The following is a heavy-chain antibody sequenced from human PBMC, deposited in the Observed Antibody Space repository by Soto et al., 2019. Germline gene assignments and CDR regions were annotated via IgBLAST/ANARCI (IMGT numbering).Heavy chain of an antibody. D-gene: IGHD6-6*01. CDR1: GYSFTSYW. CDR3: ARLIAARRPLRYYSGMDV. Sequence: GESLKISCKGSGYSFTSYWIGWVRQMPGKGLEWMGIIYPGDSDTRYSPSFQGQVTISADKSISTAYLQWSSLKASDTAMYYCARLIAARRPLRYYSGMDVWGQGTTVTVSS. CDR2: IYPGDSDT. J-gene: IGHJ6*02. V-gene: IGHV5-51*01.